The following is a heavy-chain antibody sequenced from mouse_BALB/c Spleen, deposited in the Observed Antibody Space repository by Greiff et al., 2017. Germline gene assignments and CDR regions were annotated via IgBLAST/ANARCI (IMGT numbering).Heavy chain of an antibody. D-gene: IGHD2-4*01. V-gene: IGHV5-12-1*01. J-gene: IGHJ1*01. CDR3: ARHRGLRLYWYFDV. CDR1: GFAFSSYD. CDR2: ISSGGGST. Sequence: EVKLVESGGGLVKPGGSLKLSCAASGFAFSSYDMSWVRQTPEKRLEWVAYISSGGGSTYYPDTVKGRFTISRDNAKNTLYLQMSSLKSEDTAMYYCARHRGLRLYWYFDVWGAGTTVTVSS.